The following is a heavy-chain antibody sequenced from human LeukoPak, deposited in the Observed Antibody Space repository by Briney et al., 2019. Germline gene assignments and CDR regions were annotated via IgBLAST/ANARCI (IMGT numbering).Heavy chain of an antibody. V-gene: IGHV3-48*04. CDR1: GFTFSSYS. CDR3: ARDPRPSMGATNVDY. Sequence: GSLRLSCAASGFTFSSYSMNWVRQAPGKGLEWVSYISSSSSTIYYADSVKGRFTISRDNAENSLYLQMNSLRAEDTAVYYCARDPRPSMGATNVDYWGQGTLVTVSS. J-gene: IGHJ4*02. CDR2: ISSSSSTI. D-gene: IGHD1-26*01.